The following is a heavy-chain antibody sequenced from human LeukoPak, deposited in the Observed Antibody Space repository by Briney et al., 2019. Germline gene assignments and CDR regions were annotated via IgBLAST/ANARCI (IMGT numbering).Heavy chain of an antibody. V-gene: IGHV3-9*01. CDR2: ISWNSGSI. Sequence: PGGSLRLSCAASGFTFDDYAMHWVRQAPGKGLEWVSGISWNSGSIGYADSVKGRFTISRDNAKNSLYLQMNSLRAEDTALYYCAKDTSYYYGSGSMVFDPWGQGTLVTVSS. CDR3: AKDTSYYYGSGSMVFDP. D-gene: IGHD3-10*01. J-gene: IGHJ5*02. CDR1: GFTFDDYA.